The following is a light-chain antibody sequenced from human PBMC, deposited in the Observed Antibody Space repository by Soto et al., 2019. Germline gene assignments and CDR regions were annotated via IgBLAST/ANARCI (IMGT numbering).Light chain of an antibody. CDR3: ATFDSNAVV. J-gene: IGLJ2*01. Sequence: SYELTQPPSVSVSPGQTASVTCSGDKLGNKYVSWYQQKPGQSPVVVIHQDAKLPSGIPERFSGSNSGNTATLTISGTQVMDEADYYCATFDSNAVVFGGGTRLTVL. V-gene: IGLV3-1*01. CDR1: KLGNKY. CDR2: QDA.